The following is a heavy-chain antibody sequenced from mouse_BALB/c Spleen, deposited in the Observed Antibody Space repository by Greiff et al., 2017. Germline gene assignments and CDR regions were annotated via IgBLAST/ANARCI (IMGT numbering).Heavy chain of an antibody. Sequence: EVQLQQSGAELVKPGASVKLSCTASGFNIKDTYMHWVKQRPEQGLEWIGRIDPANGNTKSDPKFQGKATITADTSSNTAYLQLSSLTSEDTAVYYCAIEGSMITTIGRYFDVWGAGTTVTVSS. V-gene: IGHV14-3*02. D-gene: IGHD2-4*01. CDR3: AIEGSMITTIGRYFDV. CDR1: GFNIKDTY. J-gene: IGHJ1*01. CDR2: IDPANGNT.